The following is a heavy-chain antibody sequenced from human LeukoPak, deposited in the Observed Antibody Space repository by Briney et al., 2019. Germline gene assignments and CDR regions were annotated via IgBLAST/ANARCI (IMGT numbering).Heavy chain of an antibody. CDR1: GFTFSRYG. J-gene: IGHJ4*02. Sequence: GGSLRLSCAASGFTFSRYGMHWVRQGPGKGLEWVAVISYDGSDKYYADSVNGRFTISRDYFKNTVNLQMNSLRAEDTAVYYCAKDSRDYGLDYWGQGTLVTVSS. V-gene: IGHV3-30*18. D-gene: IGHD4-17*01. CDR3: AKDSRDYGLDY. CDR2: ISYDGSDK.